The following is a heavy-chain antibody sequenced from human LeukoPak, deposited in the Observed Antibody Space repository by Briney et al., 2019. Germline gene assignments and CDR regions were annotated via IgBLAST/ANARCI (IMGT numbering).Heavy chain of an antibody. CDR1: GFTFINSA. CDR3: TAEVYRGYVYSYYYGMDV. D-gene: IGHD5-12*01. J-gene: IGHJ6*02. V-gene: IGHV1-58*01. CDR2: IVVGSDST. Sequence: GTSVKVSCKDSGFTFINSAFQWVRQARGQRLEWIGWIVVGSDSTKYAQKFQERVSITRDMSTSTAYMELSSLRSEDTAVYYCTAEVYRGYVYSYYYGMDVWGQGTTVTVFS.